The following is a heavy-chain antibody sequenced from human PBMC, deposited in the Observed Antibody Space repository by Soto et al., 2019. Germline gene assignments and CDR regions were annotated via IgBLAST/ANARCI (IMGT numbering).Heavy chain of an antibody. D-gene: IGHD3-10*01. Sequence: KPSETLSLTCAVYGGSFSGYYWSWIRQPPGKGLEWIGEINHSGSTNYNPSLKSRVTISVDTSKNQFSLKLSSVTAADTAVYYCASSHGYGSYYFDYWGQGTLVTVSS. CDR2: INHSGST. J-gene: IGHJ4*02. CDR1: GGSFSGYY. V-gene: IGHV4-34*01. CDR3: ASSHGYGSYYFDY.